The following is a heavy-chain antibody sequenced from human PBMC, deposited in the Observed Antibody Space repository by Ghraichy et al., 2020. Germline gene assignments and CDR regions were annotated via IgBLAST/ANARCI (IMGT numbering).Heavy chain of an antibody. V-gene: IGHV1-2*02. CDR2: INPNSGGT. CDR1: GYTFTGYY. D-gene: IGHD3-10*01. J-gene: IGHJ5*02. Sequence: ASVKVSCKASGYTFTGYYMHWVRQAPGQGLEWMGWINPNSGGTNYAQKFQGRVTMTRDTSISTAYMELSRLRSDDTAVYYCARSGKKLTPITMVRGGSNWFDPWGQGTLVTVSS. CDR3: ARSGKKLTPITMVRGGSNWFDP.